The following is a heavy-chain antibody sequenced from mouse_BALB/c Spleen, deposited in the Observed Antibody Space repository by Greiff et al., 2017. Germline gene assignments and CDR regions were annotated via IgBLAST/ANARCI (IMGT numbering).Heavy chain of an antibody. V-gene: IGHV1-53*01. D-gene: IGHD2-2*01. CDR1: GYTFTSYY. CDR2: INPSNGGT. CDR3: NSRWLRSFDV. J-gene: IGHJ1*01. Sequence: QVQLQQPGAELVKPGASVKLSCKASGYTFTSYYMYWVKQRPGQGLEWIGGINPSNGGTNFNEKFKSKATLTVDKSSSTAYMQLSSLTSEDTAVYYCNSRWLRSFDVWGAGTTVTVSS.